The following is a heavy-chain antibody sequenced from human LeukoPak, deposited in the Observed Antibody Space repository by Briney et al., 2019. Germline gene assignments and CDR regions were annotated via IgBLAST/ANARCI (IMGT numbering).Heavy chain of an antibody. CDR2: ISGSGGST. D-gene: IGHD3-22*01. CDR3: AKPSNTNYYYDSSGYYYGTSFDY. V-gene: IGHV3-23*01. Sequence: GGSLRLSCAASGFTFSSYAMSWVRQAPGKGLEWVSAISGSGGSTYYADSVKGRFTISRDNSKHTLYLQMNSLRAEDTAVYYCAKPSNTNYYYDSSGYYYGTSFDYWGQGTLVTVSS. J-gene: IGHJ4*02. CDR1: GFTFSSYA.